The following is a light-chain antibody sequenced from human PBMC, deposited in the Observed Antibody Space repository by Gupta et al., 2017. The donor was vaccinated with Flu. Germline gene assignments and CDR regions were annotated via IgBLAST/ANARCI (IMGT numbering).Light chain of an antibody. CDR1: TGAVTSTHY. Sequence: QNVMTQEPSWTVSPGGKVTPTCASSTGAVTSTHYPNWFQQKPGQAPRALIYSTVNRYSWTPARFSGSLLGGKAALTLSGVMAEDEAEYYCLLYYGDDLWVFGGGTKLTVL. CDR2: STV. V-gene: IGLV7-43*01. CDR3: LLYYGDDLWV. J-gene: IGLJ3*02.